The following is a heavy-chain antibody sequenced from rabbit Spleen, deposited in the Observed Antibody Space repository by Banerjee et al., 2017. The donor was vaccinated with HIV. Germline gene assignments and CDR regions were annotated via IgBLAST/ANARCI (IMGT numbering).Heavy chain of an antibody. CDR3: ARDTSSSFSSYGMDL. CDR2: IDAGGSGFT. J-gene: IGHJ6*01. D-gene: IGHD1-1*01. Sequence: QSLEESGGDLVKPGASLTLTCTASGVSFSISSYLCWVRQAPGKGLEWIACIDAGGSGFTYFATWAKGRFTISKISSTTVTLQMTRLTAADTATYFCARDTSSSFSSYGMDLWGPGTLVTVS. V-gene: IGHV1S40*01. CDR1: GVSFSISSY.